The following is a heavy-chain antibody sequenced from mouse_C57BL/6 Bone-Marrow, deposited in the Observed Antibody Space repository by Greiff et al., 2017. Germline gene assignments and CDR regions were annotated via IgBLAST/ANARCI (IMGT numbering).Heavy chain of an antibody. Sequence: VQLQQPGAELVRPGSSVKLSCKASGYTFTSYWMHWVQQRPLQGLEWIGNIDPSDSNTPYNQKFKNKATLTVYKSSSTAYMQLSSLTSEDSAGYYCARGFRGAFYYGYEWYFDVWGTGTTVTVSA. J-gene: IGHJ1*03. CDR1: GYTFTSYW. D-gene: IGHD2-2*01. V-gene: IGHV1-52*01. CDR2: IDPSDSNT. CDR3: ARGFRGAFYYGYEWYFDV.